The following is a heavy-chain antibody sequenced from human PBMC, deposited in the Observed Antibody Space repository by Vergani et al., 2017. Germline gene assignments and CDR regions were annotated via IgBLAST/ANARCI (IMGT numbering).Heavy chain of an antibody. D-gene: IGHD3-16*02. Sequence: QLQLQESGSGLVKPSKTLSLTCAVSGDSITNGGFSWNWIRQPPGKGPEWIGYIFPSGNSDYNPSLKNRVSISLDKSKNQFSLWVNSVTAADTAVYFCARASLRALVGYYYYMDVWGKGKTVVVSS. CDR3: ARASLRALVGYYYYMDV. CDR2: IFPSGNS. CDR1: GDSITNGGFS. V-gene: IGHV4-30-2*01. J-gene: IGHJ6*03.